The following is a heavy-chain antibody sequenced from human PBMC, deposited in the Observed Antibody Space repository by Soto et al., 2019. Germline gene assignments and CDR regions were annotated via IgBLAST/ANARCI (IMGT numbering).Heavy chain of an antibody. D-gene: IGHD3-22*01. CDR1: GVSISSGDDY. Sequence: PSETLSLTCIVSGVSISSGDDYWSWIRQPPGKGLEWIGYIYSSGSTYCNPSLRSRATISADTSKNQFSLELTSVTAADTAIYYCARGGGYDYWGQGALVTVS. CDR2: IYSSGST. V-gene: IGHV4-30-4*01. CDR3: ARGGGYDY. J-gene: IGHJ4*02.